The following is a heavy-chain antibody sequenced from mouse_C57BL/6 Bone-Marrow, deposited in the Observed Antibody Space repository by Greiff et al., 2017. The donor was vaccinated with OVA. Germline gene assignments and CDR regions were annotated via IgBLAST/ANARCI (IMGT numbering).Heavy chain of an antibody. CDR1: GYTFTNYW. Sequence: VMLVESGAELVRPGTSVKMSCKASGYTFTNYWIGWAKQRPGHGLEWIGDIYPGGGYTNYNEKFKGKATLTADKSSSTAYMQFSSLTSEDSAIYYCARYLWDPYYAMDYWGQGTSVTVSS. CDR2: IYPGGGYT. V-gene: IGHV1-63*01. J-gene: IGHJ4*01. D-gene: IGHD4-1*01. CDR3: ARYLWDPYYAMDY.